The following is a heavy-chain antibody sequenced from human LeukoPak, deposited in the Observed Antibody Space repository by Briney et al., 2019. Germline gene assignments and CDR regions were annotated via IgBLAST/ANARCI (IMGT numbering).Heavy chain of an antibody. D-gene: IGHD1-26*01. CDR3: ARGGSGSYYGGDY. Sequence: GASVKVSCKASGYPFTRYSMHWVRQAPGQGLEWMGWINPNSGGTNYAQKFQGRVTMTRDTSISTAYMELSRLRSDDTAVSYCARGGSGSYYGGDYWGQGTLVTVSS. CDR1: GYPFTRYS. V-gene: IGHV1-2*02. J-gene: IGHJ4*02. CDR2: INPNSGGT.